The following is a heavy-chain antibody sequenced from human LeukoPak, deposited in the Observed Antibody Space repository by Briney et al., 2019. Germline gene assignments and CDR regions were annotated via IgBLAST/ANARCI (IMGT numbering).Heavy chain of an antibody. CDR2: INPNGGVT. J-gene: IGHJ4*02. CDR1: GYTFTDYF. Sequence: ASVKVSCKTSGYTFTDYFMHWVRQAPGQGLEWMGWINPNGGVTNYAQNFQGRVTLTRDTSINTAYMELGRLRSDDTAVYFCTRSRELVAGFDYWGQGTLVTVSS. V-gene: IGHV1-2*02. CDR3: TRSRELVAGFDY. D-gene: IGHD2-8*02.